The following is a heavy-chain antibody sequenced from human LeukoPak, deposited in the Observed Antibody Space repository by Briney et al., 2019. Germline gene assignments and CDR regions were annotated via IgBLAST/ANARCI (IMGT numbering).Heavy chain of an antibody. CDR2: IYHSGNT. Sequence: SETLSLTCTVSGGSISSYYWGWIRQPPGKGLEWIGTIYHSGNTYYNPSLKSRVTISLDTSKNQFSLKLSSVTAADTAVYYCARSDIVVVVAATSNWFDPWGQGTLVTVSS. V-gene: IGHV4-59*08. CDR3: ARSDIVVVVAATSNWFDP. CDR1: GGSISSYY. D-gene: IGHD2-15*01. J-gene: IGHJ5*02.